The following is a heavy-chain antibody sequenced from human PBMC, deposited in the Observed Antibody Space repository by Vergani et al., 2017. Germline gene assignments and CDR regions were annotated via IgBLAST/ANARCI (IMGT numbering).Heavy chain of an antibody. V-gene: IGHV1-69*01. CDR3: ARDGGIVGANGENWFDP. CDR2: IIPIFGTA. J-gene: IGHJ5*02. CDR1: GGTFSSYA. Sequence: QVQLVQSGAEVKKPGSSVKVSCKASGGTFSSYAISWVRPAPGQGLEWMGGIIPIFGTANYAQKFQGRVTITADESTSTAYMELSSLRSEDTAVYYCARDGGIVGANGENWFDPWGQGTLVTVSS. D-gene: IGHD1-26*01.